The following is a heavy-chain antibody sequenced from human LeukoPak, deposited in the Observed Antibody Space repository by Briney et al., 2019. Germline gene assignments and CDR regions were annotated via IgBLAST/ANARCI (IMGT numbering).Heavy chain of an antibody. CDR1: GCTFSSYA. Sequence: SVKVSCKASGCTFSSYAISWVRQAPGQGLEWMGGIIPIFGTANYAQKFQGRVTITADESTSTAYLELSSLGSEDTAVYYCAREAVAARPFSFDYWGQGTLVTVSS. CDR2: IIPIFGTA. D-gene: IGHD6-6*01. CDR3: AREAVAARPFSFDY. J-gene: IGHJ4*02. V-gene: IGHV1-69*13.